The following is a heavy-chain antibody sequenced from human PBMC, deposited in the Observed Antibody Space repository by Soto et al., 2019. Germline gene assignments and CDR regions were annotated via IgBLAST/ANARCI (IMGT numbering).Heavy chain of an antibody. CDR1: GFTFSSYA. D-gene: IGHD4-17*01. CDR3: AKDTASTTVVTSGVGRYYYGMDV. Sequence: GGSLRLSCAASGFTFSSYAMSWVRQAPGKGLEWVSAISGSGGSTYYADSVKGRFTISRDNSKNTLYLQMNSLRAEDTAVYYCAKDTASTTVVTSGVGRYYYGMDVWGQGTTVTVSS. J-gene: IGHJ6*02. CDR2: ISGSGGST. V-gene: IGHV3-23*01.